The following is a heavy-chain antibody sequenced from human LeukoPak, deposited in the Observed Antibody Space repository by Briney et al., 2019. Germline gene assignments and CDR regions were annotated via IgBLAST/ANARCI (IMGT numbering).Heavy chain of an antibody. CDR1: GFTFSSYN. CDR2: ISTTSNYI. J-gene: IGHJ4*02. CDR3: ARAGVCTTTSCDGGIDY. V-gene: IGHV3-21*06. D-gene: IGHD2-2*01. Sequence: GGSLRLSCAASGFTFSSYNMKWVRQAPGKGLEWVSFISTTSNYIYYADSVKGRFTISRDNARNSLYLQMNSLRGEDAALYYCARAGVCTTTSCDGGIDYWGQGTLVTVSS.